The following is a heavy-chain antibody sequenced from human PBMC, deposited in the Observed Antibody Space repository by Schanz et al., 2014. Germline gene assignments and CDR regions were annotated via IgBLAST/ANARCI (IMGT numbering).Heavy chain of an antibody. J-gene: IGHJ4*02. CDR3: AKDPSHGDYDYYFDY. V-gene: IGHV3-64*04. CDR2: ITRSGGGT. D-gene: IGHD3-22*01. Sequence: VQLVESGGYLVQPGGSLRLSCSASGFTFSSYAMHWVRQASGKGLEYVSAITRSGGGTYYSDSVKGRFTISRDNSKNTLYLQMNSLRAEDTAVYYCAKDPSHGDYDYYFDYWGQGTLVNVSS. CDR1: GFTFSSYA.